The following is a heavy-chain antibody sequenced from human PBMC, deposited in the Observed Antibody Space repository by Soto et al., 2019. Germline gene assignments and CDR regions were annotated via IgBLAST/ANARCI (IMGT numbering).Heavy chain of an antibody. CDR1: GFTFSSYA. V-gene: IGHV3-30-3*01. D-gene: IGHD3-16*01. Sequence: QVQLVESGGGVVQPGRSLRLSCAASGFTFSSYAMHWVRQAPGKGLEWVAVISYDGSNKYYADSVKGRFTISRDNSKNTLYLHMNSLRAEDTAVYYCARDRGEGDYYYYGMDVW. CDR3: ARDRGEGDYYYYGMDV. J-gene: IGHJ6*01. CDR2: ISYDGSNK.